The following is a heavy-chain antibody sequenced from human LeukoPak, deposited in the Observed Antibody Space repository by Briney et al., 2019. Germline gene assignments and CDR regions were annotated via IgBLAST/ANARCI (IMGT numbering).Heavy chain of an antibody. J-gene: IGHJ4*02. V-gene: IGHV4-34*01. CDR3: ARGSWGSSWFFDY. CDR2: INHSGST. CDR1: GGSFSGYY. D-gene: IGHD6-13*01. Sequence: PSETLSLTCAVYGGSFSGYYWSWIRQPPGKGLEWIGEINHSGSTNYNPSLKSRVTISVDTSKNQFSLKLSSVTAADTAVYYCARGSWGSSWFFDYWGQGTLVTVSS.